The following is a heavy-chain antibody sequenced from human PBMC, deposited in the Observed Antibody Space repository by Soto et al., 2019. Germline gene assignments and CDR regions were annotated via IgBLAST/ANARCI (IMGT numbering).Heavy chain of an antibody. CDR1: GFTFSSYS. D-gene: IGHD5-18*01. CDR2: ISSSSSTI. Sequence: GGSLRLSCAASGFTFSSYSMNWVRQAPGKGLEWVSYISSSSSTIYYADSVKGRFTISRDNAKNSLYLQMNSLRDEDTAVYYCARAGIKLWLFGGMDVWGQGTTVTVSS. J-gene: IGHJ6*02. CDR3: ARAGIKLWLFGGMDV. V-gene: IGHV3-48*02.